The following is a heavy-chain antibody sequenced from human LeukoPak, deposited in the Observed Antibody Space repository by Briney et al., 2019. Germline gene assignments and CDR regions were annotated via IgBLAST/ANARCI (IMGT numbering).Heavy chain of an antibody. Sequence: SETLSLTCAVYGGSFSGYYWSWIRQPPGKGLEWIGEINHSGSTNYNPSLKSRVTTSVDTSKNQFSLKLSSVTAADTAVYYCARGLNYYGSGSYYKGWGQGTLVTVSS. CDR2: INHSGST. V-gene: IGHV4-34*01. D-gene: IGHD3-10*01. CDR3: ARGLNYYGSGSYYKG. J-gene: IGHJ4*02. CDR1: GGSFSGYY.